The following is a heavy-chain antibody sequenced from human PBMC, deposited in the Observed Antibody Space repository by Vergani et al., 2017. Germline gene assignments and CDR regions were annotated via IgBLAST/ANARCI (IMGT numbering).Heavy chain of an antibody. CDR2: ISGGSSYV. CDR3: ARSGYCAHGVCYMTYYYYMDV. D-gene: IGHD2-8*01. J-gene: IGHJ6*03. V-gene: IGHV3-21*02. CDR1: GFSFSSYS. Sequence: EVQLVESGGGLVKPGGSLRLSCAASGFSFSSYSMNWVRQAPGKGLEWVASISGGSSYVFYRDSVEGRFTITRDNAKKSVYLQMNSLRAEDTAVYYCARSGYCAHGVCYMTYYYYMDVWGKGTAVTVSS.